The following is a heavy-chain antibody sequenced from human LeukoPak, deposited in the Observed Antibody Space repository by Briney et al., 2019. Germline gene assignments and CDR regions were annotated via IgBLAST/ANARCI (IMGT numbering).Heavy chain of an antibody. D-gene: IGHD6-6*01. CDR3: AKGDYSSSSWGFDY. J-gene: IGHJ4*02. V-gene: IGHV3-23*01. Sequence: GGSLRLSCAASGFTFSSYAMSWVRQAPGKGLEWVSAISGSGGSTYYADSVEGRFTISRDNSKNTPYLQMNSLRAEDTAVYYCAKGDYSSSSWGFDYWGQGTLVTVSS. CDR1: GFTFSSYA. CDR2: ISGSGGST.